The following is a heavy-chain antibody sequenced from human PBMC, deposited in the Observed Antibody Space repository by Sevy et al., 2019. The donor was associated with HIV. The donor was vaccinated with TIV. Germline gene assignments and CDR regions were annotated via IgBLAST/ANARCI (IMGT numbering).Heavy chain of an antibody. Sequence: GGSLRLSCAASGFTFSDYYMSWIRQAPGKGLEWVSYISRSSSTIYYADSVKGRFTISRDNAKISLYLQMNSLRAEDTAVYYCARDRYSLIVVGPPDAFDIWGRGTMVTVSS. V-gene: IGHV3-11*01. D-gene: IGHD3-22*01. J-gene: IGHJ3*02. CDR2: ISRSSSTI. CDR1: GFTFSDYY. CDR3: ARDRYSLIVVGPPDAFDI.